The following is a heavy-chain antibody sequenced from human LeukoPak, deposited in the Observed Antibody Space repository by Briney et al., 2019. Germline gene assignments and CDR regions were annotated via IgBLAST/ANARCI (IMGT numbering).Heavy chain of an antibody. D-gene: IGHD6-13*01. CDR3: ARGGSSSRWVDY. J-gene: IGHJ4*02. CDR1: GGSISSYY. Sequence: ASETLSLTCTVSGGSISSYYWSWIRQPPGKGLEWIGYIYYSGSTNYNPSLKSRVTISVDTSKNQFSLKLSSVTAADTAVYYCARGGSSSRWVDYWGQGTLVTVSS. CDR2: IYYSGST. V-gene: IGHV4-59*01.